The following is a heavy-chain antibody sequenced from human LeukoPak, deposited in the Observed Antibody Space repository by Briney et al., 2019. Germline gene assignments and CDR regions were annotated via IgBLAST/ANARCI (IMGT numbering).Heavy chain of an antibody. J-gene: IGHJ4*02. CDR3: ARVLGSYAVDY. Sequence: GGSLRLSCAASGFTFSSYAMHWVRQAPGKGLEWVAVISYDGSNKYYADSVKGRFTISRDNSKNTLYLQMNSLRIDDTAVYYCARVLGSYAVDYWGQGTLATVSS. CDR1: GFTFSSYA. D-gene: IGHD3-10*01. CDR2: ISYDGSNK. V-gene: IGHV3-30*04.